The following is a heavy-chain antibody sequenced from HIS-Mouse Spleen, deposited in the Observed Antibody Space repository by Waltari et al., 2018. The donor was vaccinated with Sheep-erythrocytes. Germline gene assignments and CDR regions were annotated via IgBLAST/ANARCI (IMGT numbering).Heavy chain of an antibody. Sequence: EVQLVESGGGLIQPGGSLRLSCAASGFTVSSNYMSWVRQAPGKGLGWVSVIYSGGSTYYADPGKGRFTISRDNSKNTLYLQMNSLRAEDTAVYYCARGHPDYGDYDAFDIWGQGTMVTVSS. CDR2: IYSGGST. J-gene: IGHJ3*02. D-gene: IGHD4-17*01. CDR1: GFTVSSNY. V-gene: IGHV3-53*01. CDR3: ARGHPDYGDYDAFDI.